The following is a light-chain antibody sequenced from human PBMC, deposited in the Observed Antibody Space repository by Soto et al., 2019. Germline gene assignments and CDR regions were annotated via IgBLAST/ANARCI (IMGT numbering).Light chain of an antibody. CDR3: QQRAGWPPT. Sequence: IVLTQSPDTISLCPGERATLSCWASQSLSSYLAWYQQKPGQAPRLLIYDASNRANGIPARFTGSGSGTDFTLTISSLEPEDFAVYFCQQRAGWPPTFGGGTKVDI. CDR2: DAS. J-gene: IGKJ4*01. V-gene: IGKV3-11*01. CDR1: QSLSSY.